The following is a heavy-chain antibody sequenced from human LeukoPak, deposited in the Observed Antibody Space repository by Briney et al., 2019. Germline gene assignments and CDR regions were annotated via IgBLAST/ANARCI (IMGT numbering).Heavy chain of an antibody. V-gene: IGHV1-3*01. CDR1: GYTFTNYA. CDR2: INAGNGNT. CDR3: ARAGRPYYYGMDV. D-gene: IGHD1-26*01. Sequence: ASVTVSCTASGYTFTNYAIHWVRQAPGQRPEWMGWINAGNGNTKYSQKFQGRVIITRDTSATTAYMELSSLRSEDTAVYYCARAGRPYYYGMDVWGQGTTVTVSS. J-gene: IGHJ6*02.